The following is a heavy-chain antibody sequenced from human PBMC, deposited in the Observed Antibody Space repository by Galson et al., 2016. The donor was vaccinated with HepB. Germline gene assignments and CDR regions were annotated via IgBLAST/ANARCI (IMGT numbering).Heavy chain of an antibody. CDR1: GFTFSSCA. CDR2: ISYDGSNN. CDR3: AKDHYDFWSGQRNYFGMDV. Sequence: SLRLSCAASGFTFSSCAMTWVRQAPGKGLEWVALISYDGSNNYYADSVRGRFTISRDNSENTLYLQMNSLRAEDTAIYFCAKDHYDFWSGQRNYFGMDVWGQGTTVTVSS. D-gene: IGHD3-3*01. V-gene: IGHV3-30*18. J-gene: IGHJ6*02.